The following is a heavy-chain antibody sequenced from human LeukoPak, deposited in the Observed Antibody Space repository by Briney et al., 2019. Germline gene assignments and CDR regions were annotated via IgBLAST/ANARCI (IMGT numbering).Heavy chain of an antibody. V-gene: IGHV4-34*01. CDR1: GGSFSGYY. CDR2: INHSGST. CDR3: ARGRDGDYAPYHYYGMDV. D-gene: IGHD4-17*01. Sequence: SETLSLTCAVYGGSFSGYYWSWIRQPPGKGLEWLGEINHSGSTNYNPSLKSRVTISVDASKSQFSLKLTSVTAADTAVYYCARGRDGDYAPYHYYGMDVWGQGTTVTVSS. J-gene: IGHJ6*02.